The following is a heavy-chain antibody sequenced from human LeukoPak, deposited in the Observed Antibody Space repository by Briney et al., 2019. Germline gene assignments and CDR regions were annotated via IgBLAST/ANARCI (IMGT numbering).Heavy chain of an antibody. D-gene: IGHD3-9*01. Sequence: SVKVSCKASGGTFSSYAISWVRQAPGQGLEWMGGIIPIFGTANYAQKFQGRVTITADESTSTAYMELSSLRSEDTAVYYCVTSLRYFDWLPQVNYYYMDVWGKGTTVTISS. V-gene: IGHV1-69*13. CDR3: VTSLRYFDWLPQVNYYYMDV. J-gene: IGHJ6*03. CDR1: GGTFSSYA. CDR2: IIPIFGTA.